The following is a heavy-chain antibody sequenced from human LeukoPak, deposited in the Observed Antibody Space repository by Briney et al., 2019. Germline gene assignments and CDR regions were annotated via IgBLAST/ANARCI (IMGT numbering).Heavy chain of an antibody. D-gene: IGHD3-10*01. V-gene: IGHV1-69*13. Sequence: ASVKVSCKASGGTFSSYAISWVRQAPGQGLEWMGGIIPIFGTANYAQKFQGRVTITADESTSTAYMELSSLRSEDTAVYYCAREGRGSYYKSGFDYWGQGTLVTVSS. CDR3: AREGRGSYYKSGFDY. CDR1: GGTFSSYA. J-gene: IGHJ4*02. CDR2: IIPIFGTA.